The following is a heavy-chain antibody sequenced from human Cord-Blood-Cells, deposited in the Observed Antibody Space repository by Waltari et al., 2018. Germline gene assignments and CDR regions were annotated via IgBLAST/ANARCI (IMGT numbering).Heavy chain of an antibody. V-gene: IGHV1-24*01. Sequence: QVQLVQSGAEVKKPGASVKVSCKVSGYTLTELSMHWVRQAPGKGLEWMGGVDPEDGETVYAQKFQGRVTMTEDTSTDTAYMELSSLRSEDTAVYYCATGDLIDILTGYAFDIWGQGTMVTVSS. CDR3: ATGDLIDILTGYAFDI. CDR1: GYTLTELS. D-gene: IGHD3-9*01. CDR2: VDPEDGET. J-gene: IGHJ3*02.